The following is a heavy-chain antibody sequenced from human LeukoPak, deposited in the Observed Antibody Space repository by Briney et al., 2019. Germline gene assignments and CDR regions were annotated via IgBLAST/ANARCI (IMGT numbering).Heavy chain of an antibody. Sequence: GGSLRLSCAASGFTFSSYWMTWVRLAPGKGLEWVANIKEDGGDQYSVDSVRGRFTISRDNAKNSLHLQMNSLRAEDTAVYYCALYYYDSSGYPDDYYYYYMDVWGKGTTVTVS. V-gene: IGHV3-7*01. CDR2: IKEDGGDQ. CDR1: GFTFSSYW. J-gene: IGHJ6*03. D-gene: IGHD3-22*01. CDR3: ALYYYDSSGYPDDYYYYYMDV.